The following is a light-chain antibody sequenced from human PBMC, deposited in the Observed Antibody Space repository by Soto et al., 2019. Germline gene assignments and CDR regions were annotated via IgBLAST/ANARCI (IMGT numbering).Light chain of an antibody. V-gene: IGKV3-15*01. CDR2: GAS. J-gene: IGKJ4*01. CDR3: QQYYDWPSLT. Sequence: IMKSQSLATLFVSPGERANLYCRASQSVSSNLAWYQQKAGQAPRLLIYGASARATGIPARFSGSGSGTEFTLSISSLQSEDFAVYYCQQYYDWPSLTFGGGIKV. CDR1: QSVSSN.